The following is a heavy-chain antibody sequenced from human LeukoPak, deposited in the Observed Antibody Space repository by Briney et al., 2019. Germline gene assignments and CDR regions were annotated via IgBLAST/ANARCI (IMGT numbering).Heavy chain of an antibody. CDR2: IWYDGSNK. Sequence: GRSLRLSCAASGFTLSSHGMHWVRQAPGKGLEWVAVIWYDGSNKYYADSVKGRFTISRDNSKNTLYLQMNSLRVEDTAVYYCARDTCGGDCDRGPDYWGQGTPVTVSS. D-gene: IGHD2-21*02. CDR3: ARDTCGGDCDRGPDY. CDR1: GFTLSSHG. J-gene: IGHJ4*02. V-gene: IGHV3-33*01.